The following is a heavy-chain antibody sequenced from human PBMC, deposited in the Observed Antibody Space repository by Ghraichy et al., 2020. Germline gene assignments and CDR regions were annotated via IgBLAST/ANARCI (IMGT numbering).Heavy chain of an antibody. D-gene: IGHD3-3*01. V-gene: IGHV3-30*18. CDR2: ISYDGSNK. CDR1: GFTFSSYG. CDR3: AKGNRLEWQLACDY. Sequence: GGSLRLSCAASGFTFSSYGMHWVRQAPGKGLEWVAVISYDGSNKYYADSVKGRFTISRDNSKNTLYLQMNSLRAEDTAVYYCAKGNRLEWQLACDYWGQGTLVTVSS. J-gene: IGHJ4*02.